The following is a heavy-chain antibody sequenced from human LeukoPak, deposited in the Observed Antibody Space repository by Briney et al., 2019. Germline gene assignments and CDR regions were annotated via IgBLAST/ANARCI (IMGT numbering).Heavy chain of an antibody. J-gene: IGHJ4*02. Sequence: PGGSLRLSCAASGFTFSSYWMNWVRQAPGKGLVWVSRIASDGSSTTYPDSVKGRFSNSRDNAKNTLYLQMNSLRVEDTAVYYCARGRPHGNDYWGQGTLVTVSS. CDR1: GFTFSSYW. V-gene: IGHV3-74*01. CDR3: ARGRPHGNDY. CDR2: IASDGSST. D-gene: IGHD4-23*01.